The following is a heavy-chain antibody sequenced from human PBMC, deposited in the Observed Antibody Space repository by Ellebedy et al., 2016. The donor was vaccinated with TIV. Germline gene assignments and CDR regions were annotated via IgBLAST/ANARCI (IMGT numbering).Heavy chain of an antibody. Sequence: PSETLSLTCAASGFTFSDHWMHWVRQAPGKGLVWVSRSNPDGSITNYADSVKGRFTMSRDNAKNTAYLQMNSLRAEDTAVYYCATNRRVGSIDYWGQGTLVTVSS. V-gene: IGHV3-74*01. CDR3: ATNRRVGSIDY. CDR1: GFTFSDHW. D-gene: IGHD1-26*01. CDR2: SNPDGSIT. J-gene: IGHJ4*02.